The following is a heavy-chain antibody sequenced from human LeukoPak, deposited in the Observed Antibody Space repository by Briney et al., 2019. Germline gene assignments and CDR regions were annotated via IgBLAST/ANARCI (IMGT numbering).Heavy chain of an antibody. V-gene: IGHV3-30-3*01. CDR2: ISSDGNNK. D-gene: IGHD3-10*01. CDR1: GFTFNSYT. J-gene: IGHJ4*02. CDR3: ATLVRGVIPDY. Sequence: GRSLRLSCVASGFTFNSYTMHWVRQAPGKGLEWVAFISSDGNNKFYADSVKGRFTISRDNSKNTLYVQMNSLRTEDTAIYYCATLVRGVIPDYWGQGTLVTVSS.